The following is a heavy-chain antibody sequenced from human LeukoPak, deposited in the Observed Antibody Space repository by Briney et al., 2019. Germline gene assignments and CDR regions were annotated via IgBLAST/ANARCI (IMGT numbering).Heavy chain of an antibody. D-gene: IGHD4-17*01. J-gene: IGHJ4*02. CDR1: GFTFSSYA. V-gene: IGHV3-64*01. CDR2: ISSNGGST. Sequence: GGSLRLSCAASGFTFSSYAMHWVRQAPGKGLEYVSAISSNGGSTYYANSVKGRFTISRDNSKNTLYLQMGSLKAEDMAMYYCARHDYADYWGQGTLVTVSS. CDR3: ARHDYADY.